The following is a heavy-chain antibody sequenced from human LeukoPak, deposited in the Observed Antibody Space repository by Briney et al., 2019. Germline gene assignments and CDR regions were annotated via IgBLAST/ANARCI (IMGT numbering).Heavy chain of an antibody. V-gene: IGHV3-48*01. CDR2: ISESSTSI. CDR1: GFTFSSYS. Sequence: PGGSLRLSCAASGFTFSSYSMNWVRQAPGKGLEWVSYISESSTSIYYADSVKGRFTISRDNAKNSLYLQMNSLRAEDPAVYYCARRLDYWGQGTLVTVSS. CDR3: ARRLDY. J-gene: IGHJ4*02.